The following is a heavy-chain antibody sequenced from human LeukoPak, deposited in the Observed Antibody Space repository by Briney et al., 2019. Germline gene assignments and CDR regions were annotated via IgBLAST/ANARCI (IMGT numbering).Heavy chain of an antibody. CDR1: GFTFSSYG. CDR3: ANSLGYCSSTSCYDLFDY. Sequence: GGSLRLSCAASGFTFSSYGMHWVCQAPGKGLEWVAFIRYDGSNKYYADSVKGRFTISRDNSKNTLYLQMNSLRAEDTAVYYCANSLGYCSSTSCYDLFDYWGQGTLVTVS. J-gene: IGHJ4*02. CDR2: IRYDGSNK. D-gene: IGHD2-2*01. V-gene: IGHV3-30*02.